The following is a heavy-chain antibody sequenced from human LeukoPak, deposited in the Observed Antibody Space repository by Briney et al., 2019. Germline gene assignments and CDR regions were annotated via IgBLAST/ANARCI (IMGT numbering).Heavy chain of an antibody. J-gene: IGHJ4*02. CDR2: IYYSGST. Sequence: SETLSLTCTVSDYSITSGYYWGWIRQPPGKGLEWIGSIYYSGSTYYNPSLKSRVTISVDTSKNQFSLKLSSVTAADTAVYYCARSARQYYDYVWGSYAPEGYFDYWGQGTLVTVSS. D-gene: IGHD3-16*01. V-gene: IGHV4-38-2*02. CDR1: DYSITSGYY. CDR3: ARSARQYYDYVWGSYAPEGYFDY.